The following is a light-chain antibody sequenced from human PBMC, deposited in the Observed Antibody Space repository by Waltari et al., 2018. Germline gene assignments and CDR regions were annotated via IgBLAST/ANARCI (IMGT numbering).Light chain of an antibody. Sequence: SSELTQDPAVSVALGQTVRITCQGDSLRYYYAHWYRQKPGQAPILFMYGKNNRPSGIPDRCSGSCSGDTASWTIPGSQAEDEADYYCNSRDSNCNPFVFGPATKVTVL. CDR3: NSRDSNCNPFV. J-gene: IGLJ1*01. CDR2: GKN. V-gene: IGLV3-19*01. CDR1: SLRYYY.